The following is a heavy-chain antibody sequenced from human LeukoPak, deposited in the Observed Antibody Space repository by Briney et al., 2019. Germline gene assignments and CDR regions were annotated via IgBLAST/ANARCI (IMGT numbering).Heavy chain of an antibody. CDR2: IYSGGTT. J-gene: IGHJ4*02. D-gene: IGHD6-13*01. CDR1: AFTFSNYA. V-gene: IGHV4-39*01. Sequence: PGGSLRLSCAASAFTFSNYAMTWVRQPPGKGLEWIGNIYSGGTTYYNASLKSRVTLSVDASKNQFSLRLSSVTAADTAVYYCARLRSSSWYVGDWGQGTLVTVS. CDR3: ARLRSSSWYVGD.